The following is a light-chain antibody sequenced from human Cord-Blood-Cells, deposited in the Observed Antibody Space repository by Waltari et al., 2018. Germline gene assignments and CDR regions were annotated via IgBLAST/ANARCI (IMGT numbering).Light chain of an antibody. CDR2: EGS. CDR1: SSDVGGYNF. V-gene: IGLV2-8*01. CDR3: SSYAGSNTWV. J-gene: IGLJ3*02. Sequence: QSALTQPPSASGSPGQSITISCTGTSSDVGGYNFVSWYQQHPGKAPKLMIYEGSKRPSGVADRFSGSKSGNTASLTVSGLQAEDEADYYCSSYAGSNTWVFGGGTKLTVL.